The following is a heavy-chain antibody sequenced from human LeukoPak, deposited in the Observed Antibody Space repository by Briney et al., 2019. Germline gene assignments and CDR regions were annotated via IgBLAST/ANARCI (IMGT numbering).Heavy chain of an antibody. CDR1: GFNVKTNY. CDR2: IFKDGST. V-gene: IGHV3-53*01. CDR3: ARDFFDFWGGSWV. D-gene: IGHD3-3*01. Sequence: PGGSLRLSCAVSGFNVKTNYMSWVRQAPGKGLEWVSVIFKDGSTYYGDSARGRFGISRDISKNMVYLQMSNLGAEDTAVYFCARDFFDFWGGSWVWGQGTLVTVSS. J-gene: IGHJ4*02.